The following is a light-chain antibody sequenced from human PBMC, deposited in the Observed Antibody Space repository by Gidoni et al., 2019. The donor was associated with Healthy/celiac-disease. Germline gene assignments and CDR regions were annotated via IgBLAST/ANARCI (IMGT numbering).Light chain of an antibody. J-gene: IGKJ4*01. V-gene: IGKV3-15*01. CDR1: RRVSSN. Sequence: EIVMTQSPATLSASPGERAALSCSASRRVSSNLAWDHHQPVQAPRLLIYGASTRATGIPARVSGSGSCTEFTPTISSLQAEDFAVYYCQQYNNWPPLTFGGGTKVEIK. CDR2: GAS. CDR3: QQYNNWPPLT.